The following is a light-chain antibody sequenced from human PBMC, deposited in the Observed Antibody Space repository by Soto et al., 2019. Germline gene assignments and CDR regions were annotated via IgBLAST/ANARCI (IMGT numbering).Light chain of an antibody. CDR3: QNSDSAPSWT. V-gene: IGKV1-27*01. J-gene: IGKJ1*01. Sequence: DIQRTQSPSSLGSAVLDIFTITWRASQCISNYLAWYQQKPGKVPKLLVYAASTPQSGVPSRFSGSGSGTDFTLTISSLQPEDVATYYCQNSDSAPSWTFGHGTKVDI. CDR1: QCISNY. CDR2: AAS.